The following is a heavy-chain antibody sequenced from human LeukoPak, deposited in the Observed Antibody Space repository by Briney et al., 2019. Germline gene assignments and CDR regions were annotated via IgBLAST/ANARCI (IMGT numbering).Heavy chain of an antibody. J-gene: IGHJ6*03. Sequence: SETLSLTCTVSGGSISSSSYYWGWIRQPPGKGLEWIGSIYYSGSTYYNPSLNSRVTISVDTSKNQFSLKLSSVTAADTAVYYCARGVGGSDFWSPNYYYYMDVWGKGTTVTVSS. D-gene: IGHD3-3*01. V-gene: IGHV4-39*07. CDR1: GGSISSSSYY. CDR2: IYYSGST. CDR3: ARGVGGSDFWSPNYYYYMDV.